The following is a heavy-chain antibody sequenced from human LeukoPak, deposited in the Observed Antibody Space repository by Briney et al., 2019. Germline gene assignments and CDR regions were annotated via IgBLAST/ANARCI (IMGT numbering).Heavy chain of an antibody. CDR3: ARNGCSSGICKTE. D-gene: IGHD2-2*01. CDR1: GGSISSSSYY. V-gene: IGHV4-39*07. CDR2: IYFSGST. J-gene: IGHJ4*02. Sequence: PSETLSLTCTVSGGSISSSSYYWGWIRQPPGKGLEWIGSIYFSGSTYYNPSLKSRVTISVDTSKNQFSLKLTSVTAAGTAVYFCARNGCSSGICKTEWGQGTLVTVSS.